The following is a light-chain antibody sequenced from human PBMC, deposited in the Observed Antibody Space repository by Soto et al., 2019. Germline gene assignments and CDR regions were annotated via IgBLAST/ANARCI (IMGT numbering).Light chain of an antibody. CDR2: EVS. J-gene: IGLJ1*01. Sequence: QSALTQPASVSGSPGQSITISCTGTSSDVGTYNLVSWYQQYPGKAPKLIIYEVSKRPSGVSNRFSGSKSGNTASLTISGLQAEDEADYYCCSYAGRSTHVFGFGTKVTVL. V-gene: IGLV2-23*02. CDR1: SSDVGTYNL. CDR3: CSYAGRSTHV.